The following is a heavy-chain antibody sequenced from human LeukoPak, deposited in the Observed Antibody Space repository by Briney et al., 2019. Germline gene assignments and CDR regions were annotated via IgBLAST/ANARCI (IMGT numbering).Heavy chain of an antibody. CDR3: AKGKNWNEGEFYFDY. D-gene: IGHD1-1*01. V-gene: IGHV3-23*01. CDR1: GFTFSNYA. CDR2: ISGSGGST. J-gene: IGHJ4*02. Sequence: GGSLRLSCAASGFTFSNYAMSWVRQAPGKGLEWVSGISGSGGSTYYADSVKGRFTISRDNSKNTLSLQMSSLRAEDTAVYYCAKGKNWNEGEFYFDYWGQGALVTVSS.